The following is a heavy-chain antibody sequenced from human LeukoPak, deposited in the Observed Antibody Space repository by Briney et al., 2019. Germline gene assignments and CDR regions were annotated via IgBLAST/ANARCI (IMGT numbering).Heavy chain of an antibody. CDR3: ARDSPIAAAAQGEDY. V-gene: IGHV1-18*04. D-gene: IGHD6-13*01. CDR1: GYTFTGYY. CDR2: ISAYNGNT. Sequence: ASVKVSCKASGYTFTGYYMHWVRQAPGQGLEWMGWISAYNGNTNYAQKLQGRVTMTTDTSTSTAYMELRSLRSDGTAVYYCARDSPIAAAAQGEDYWGQGTLVTVSS. J-gene: IGHJ4*02.